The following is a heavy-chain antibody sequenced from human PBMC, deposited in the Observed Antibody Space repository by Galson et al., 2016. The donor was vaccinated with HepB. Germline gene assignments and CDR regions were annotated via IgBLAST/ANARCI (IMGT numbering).Heavy chain of an antibody. V-gene: IGHV5-51*01. CDR2: IYPGDSET. D-gene: IGHD3-16*01. CDR1: TNNFATYW. CDR3: ARHDPAYGMDF. Sequence: QSGAEVKKPGESLKISCKASTNNFATYWIAWVRQMPGKGLEWMGIIYPGDSETRYTPPFQGQVTIAADKSISTAYLQWSSLKATDTAMYYCARHDPAYGMDFWGQGTTVTVSS. J-gene: IGHJ6*02.